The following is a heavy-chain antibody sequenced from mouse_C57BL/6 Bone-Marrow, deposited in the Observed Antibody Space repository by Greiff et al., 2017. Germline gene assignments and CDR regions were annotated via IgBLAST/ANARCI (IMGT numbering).Heavy chain of an antibody. Sequence: EVKLMESGGGLVQPGGSMKLSCAASGFTFSDAWMDWVRQSPEKGLEWVAEIRNKANNHATYYAESVKGRFTISRDDSKSSVYLQMNSLRAEDTGIYYCTSPSTMVTTWYFDYWGQGTTLTVSS. CDR3: TSPSTMVTTWYFDY. V-gene: IGHV6-6*01. CDR1: GFTFSDAW. D-gene: IGHD2-2*01. CDR2: IRNKANNHAT. J-gene: IGHJ2*01.